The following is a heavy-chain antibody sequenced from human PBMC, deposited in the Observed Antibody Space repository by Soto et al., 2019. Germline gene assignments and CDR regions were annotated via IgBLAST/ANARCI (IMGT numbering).Heavy chain of an antibody. Sequence: PSVTMSLTCSVAGGSIGSSSYYRGLIRQPPGKGLEWIGSIYYSWSTYYNPSLKSRVTISVDTSKNQFSLKLSFVTAADTAVYYCASHYYDTSGYYSNLDYWGQGTLVTVSS. CDR2: IYYSWST. J-gene: IGHJ4*02. CDR1: GGSIGSSSYY. D-gene: IGHD3-22*01. V-gene: IGHV4-39*01. CDR3: ASHYYDTSGYYSNLDY.